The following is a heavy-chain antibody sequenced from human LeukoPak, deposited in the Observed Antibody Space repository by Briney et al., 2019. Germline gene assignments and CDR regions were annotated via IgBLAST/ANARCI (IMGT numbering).Heavy chain of an antibody. Sequence: SETLSLTCTVSGGSISSYYRSWIRQPPGKGLEWIGYIYYSGSTNYNPSLKSRVTISIDTSKNQFSLKLSSVTAADTAVYYCALRRPFGAFDILGQGTMVTVSS. CDR2: IYYSGST. D-gene: IGHD3-16*01. V-gene: IGHV4-59*08. CDR3: ALRRPFGAFDI. CDR1: GGSISSYY. J-gene: IGHJ3*02.